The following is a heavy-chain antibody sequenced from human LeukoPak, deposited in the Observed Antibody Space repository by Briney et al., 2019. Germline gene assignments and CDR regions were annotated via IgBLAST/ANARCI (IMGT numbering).Heavy chain of an antibody. CDR3: ARLTPYGDYYFDN. Sequence: SETLSLTCSVSGGSISSGSYHWSWLRQPPGKGLEWIGRIYVGGSTNYNPSLKRRVTISADTSKNQFSLKVTSVNAADTAVYFCARLTPYGDYYFDNWGQGMSVTVSP. D-gene: IGHD4-17*01. CDR1: GGSISSGSYH. J-gene: IGHJ4*02. CDR2: IYVGGST. V-gene: IGHV4-61*02.